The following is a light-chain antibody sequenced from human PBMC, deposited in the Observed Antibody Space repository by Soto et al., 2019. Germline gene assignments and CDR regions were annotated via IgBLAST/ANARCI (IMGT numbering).Light chain of an antibody. CDR3: LQHNSYPLT. CDR1: QGISHF. V-gene: IGKV1-17*03. J-gene: IGKJ4*01. Sequence: DIQMTQSPSAMSASVGDRVTITCVASQGISHFLAWFQQKPGKVPKRLIYGSSNLQSGVPSRFSGSGSGTEFPLTISSLQPEDSATYYCLQHNSYPLTFGGGTTVDIK. CDR2: GSS.